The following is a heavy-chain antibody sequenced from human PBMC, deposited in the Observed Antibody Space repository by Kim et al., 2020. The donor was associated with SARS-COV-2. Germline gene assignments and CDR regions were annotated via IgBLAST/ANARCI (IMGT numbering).Heavy chain of an antibody. CDR3: ARSGWLRGEFDY. CDR2: IYYSGNT. Sequence: SETLSLTCTVSGGSISSEYWSWIRQPPGKGLECIGYIYYSGNTNYNPSLKSRVTISVDTSKNQFSLKLSSVTAADTAVYYCARSGWLRGEFDYWGQGTLVTVSS. J-gene: IGHJ4*02. V-gene: IGHV4-59*13. D-gene: IGHD5-12*01. CDR1: GGSISSEY.